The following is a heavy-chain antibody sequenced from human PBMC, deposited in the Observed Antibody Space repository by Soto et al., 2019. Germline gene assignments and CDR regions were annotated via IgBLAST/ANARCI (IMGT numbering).Heavy chain of an antibody. CDR2: TSCSGGMT. V-gene: IGHV3-23*01. CDR3: AKRSGYSSGWHED. J-gene: IGHJ4*02. Sequence: GGSLRLSCAASGFTFSSKAMSCVSQAPRTGLEWVSSTSCSGGMTYYADSVKGRFTISRDNSKKTVSLQMNNLRAEDTAVYYCAKRSGYSSGWHEDWGQGT. CDR1: GFTFSSKA. D-gene: IGHD6-19*01.